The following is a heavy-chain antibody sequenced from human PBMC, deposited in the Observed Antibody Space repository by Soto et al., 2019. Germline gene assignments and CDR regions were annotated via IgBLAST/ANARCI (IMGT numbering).Heavy chain of an antibody. V-gene: IGHV3-53*02. D-gene: IGHD3-10*01. CDR1: GFSISSNY. J-gene: IGHJ4*02. CDR3: ARGQQVSTIRGVQGFDY. CDR2: LYSGGTS. Sequence: EVQLVETGGGLIQPGGSLRLSCAASGFSISSNYMTWVRQAPGKGLEWVSLLYSGGTSYYADSVKGRFTISRANSKNTLFLQMNRLKTEDTAVYYCARGQQVSTIRGVQGFDYWGQGTLATVSS.